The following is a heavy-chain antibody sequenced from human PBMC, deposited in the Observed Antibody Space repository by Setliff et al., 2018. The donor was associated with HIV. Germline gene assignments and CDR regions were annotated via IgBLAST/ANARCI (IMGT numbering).Heavy chain of an antibody. CDR3: ARRGIAAAGSDS. Sequence: SETLSLTCTVSGGSISSRNFYWGWIRQPPGKGLEWIGSIAYTGSGYYNSSLKSRVTISVDTSRNECSLKLNSVTAADTAVYYCARRGIAAAGSDSWGQGTLVTVSS. CDR1: GGSISSRNFY. CDR2: IAYTGSG. J-gene: IGHJ4*02. V-gene: IGHV4-39*01. D-gene: IGHD6-13*01.